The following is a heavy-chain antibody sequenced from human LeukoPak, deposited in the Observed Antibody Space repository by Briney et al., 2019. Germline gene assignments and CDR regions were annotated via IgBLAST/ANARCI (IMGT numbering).Heavy chain of an antibody. J-gene: IGHJ4*02. CDR1: GFTFSSYA. CDR2: ISGSGGST. V-gene: IGHV3-23*01. CDR3: ARDFRGPDY. Sequence: PGGSLRLSCAASGFTFSSYAMSWVRQAPGKGLEWVSAISGSGGSTYYADSVKGRFTISRDNSKNTLYLQMNSLRDEDSAVYYCARDFRGPDYWGQGTLVKVSS.